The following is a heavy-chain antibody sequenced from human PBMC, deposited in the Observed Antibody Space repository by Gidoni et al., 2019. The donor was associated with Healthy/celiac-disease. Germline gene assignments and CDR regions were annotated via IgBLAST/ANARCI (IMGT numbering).Heavy chain of an antibody. J-gene: IGHJ4*02. D-gene: IGHD1-26*01. CDR2: ISAYNGNT. V-gene: IGHV1-18*01. CDR1: GYTFTSYG. CDR3: ARDQAPGIVGTPPPADY. Sequence: QVQLVQSGAEVKKPGASVKVSCKASGYTFTSYGISWVRQAPGQGLEWMGWISAYNGNTNYAQKLQGRVTMTTDTSTSTAYMELRSLRSDDTAVYYCARDQAPGIVGTPPPADYWGQGTLVTVSS.